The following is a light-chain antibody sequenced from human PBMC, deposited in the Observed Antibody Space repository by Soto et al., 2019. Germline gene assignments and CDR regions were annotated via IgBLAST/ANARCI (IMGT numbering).Light chain of an antibody. Sequence: NFMLTQPHSVSESPGKTVTIFCTRSSGNFAGNSVQWYRQRPGSAPTLVIYESYQRPSCVPDRFSGSIDKSSKSASLTISGLKTDDEADYYSQSDDNTNFQVVFDGRTKLTV. V-gene: IGLV6-57*04. CDR2: ESY. J-gene: IGLJ2*01. CDR1: SGNFAGNS. CDR3: QSDDNTNFQVV.